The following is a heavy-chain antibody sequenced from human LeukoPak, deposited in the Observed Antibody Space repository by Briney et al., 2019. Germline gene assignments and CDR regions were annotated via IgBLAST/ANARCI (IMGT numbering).Heavy chain of an antibody. CDR1: GFTFSSYA. D-gene: IGHD5-24*01. J-gene: IGHJ4*02. CDR2: ISGSGGST. V-gene: IGHV3-23*01. CDR3: AKDPRVGSRVATPCH. Sequence: GGSLRLSCAASGFTFSSYAMSWVRQAPGKGLEWVSAISGSGGSTYYADSVKGRFTVSRDNSKSTLFLQMNSLRAEDTAVYYCAKDPRVGSRVATPCHWGQGTLVTVSS.